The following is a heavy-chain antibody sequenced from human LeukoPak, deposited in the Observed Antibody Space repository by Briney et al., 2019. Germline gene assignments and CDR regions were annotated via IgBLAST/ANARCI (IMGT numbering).Heavy chain of an antibody. CDR1: GGSISSYY. D-gene: IGHD1-14*01. J-gene: IGHJ4*02. CDR2: IYNSGST. CDR3: ARTNRYAGGDRHFDY. Sequence: SETLSLTCTVSGGSISSYYWSWIRQPPGKGLECIGYIYNSGSTNYNSSLKSRVTTSVDTSKNQFSLNLNSVTAADTAVYYCARTNRYAGGDRHFDYWGQGTLVTVSS. V-gene: IGHV4-59*03.